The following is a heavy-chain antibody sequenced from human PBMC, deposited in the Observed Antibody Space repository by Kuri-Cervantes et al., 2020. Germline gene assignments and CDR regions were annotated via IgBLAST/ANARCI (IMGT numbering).Heavy chain of an antibody. CDR1: GFTFSSYS. J-gene: IGHJ6*03. CDR3: ARDSGDMGGELVEDYYMDV. V-gene: IGHV3-48*01. Sequence: GESLKISCAASGFTFSSYSMNWVRQAPGKGLEWVSYISSSSSTIYYADSVKGRFTISRDNAKNSLYLQMNSLRAEDTAVYYCARDSGDMGGELVEDYYMDVWGKGTTVTVSS. D-gene: IGHD3-10*01. CDR2: ISSSSSTI.